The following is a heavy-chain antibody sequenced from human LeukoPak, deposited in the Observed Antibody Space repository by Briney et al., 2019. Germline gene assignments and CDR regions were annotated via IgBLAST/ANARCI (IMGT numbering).Heavy chain of an antibody. Sequence: PGRSLRLSCAASGFTFSGYAMHWVRQAPGKGLEWVAVISYDGSNEYHADSVKGRFTISRDNSKNTLYLQMNSLSVEDTAVYYCARVGYYASGPFSYFDYWGQGTLVTVSS. CDR2: ISYDGSNE. CDR1: GFTFSGYA. V-gene: IGHV3-30-3*01. CDR3: ARVGYYASGPFSYFDY. D-gene: IGHD3-10*01. J-gene: IGHJ4*02.